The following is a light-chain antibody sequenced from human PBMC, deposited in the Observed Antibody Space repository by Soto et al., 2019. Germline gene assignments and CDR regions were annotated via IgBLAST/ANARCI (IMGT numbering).Light chain of an antibody. CDR1: QSINSN. Sequence: IVMTHAPSTLSVSPWERATLSCRASQSINSNLAWYQQKPGQAPRLLMFRASIRATGLPARFSGSGSGTEFNITISSLQSEDSAIYYCQQYNNWPRATFGGGTKVEI. V-gene: IGKV3-15*01. CDR2: RAS. J-gene: IGKJ4*01. CDR3: QQYNNWPRAT.